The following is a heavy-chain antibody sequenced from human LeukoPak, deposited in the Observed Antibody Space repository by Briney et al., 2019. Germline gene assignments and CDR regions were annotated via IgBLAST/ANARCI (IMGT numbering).Heavy chain of an antibody. Sequence: PGGSLRLSCAASGFTFSSYAMSWVRQAPGKGLEWVSAISGSGGSTYYADSVKGRFTISRDNSKNTLYLQMNSLRAEDTAVYYCAKDDCSGGSCVGIPYGMDVWGQGTTVTVSS. CDR2: ISGSGGST. CDR1: GFTFSSYA. V-gene: IGHV3-23*01. D-gene: IGHD2-15*01. J-gene: IGHJ6*02. CDR3: AKDDCSGGSCVGIPYGMDV.